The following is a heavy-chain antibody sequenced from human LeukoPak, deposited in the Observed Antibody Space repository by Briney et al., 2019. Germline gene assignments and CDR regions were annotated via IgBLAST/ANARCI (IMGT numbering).Heavy chain of an antibody. V-gene: IGHV4-39*01. J-gene: IGHJ4*02. Sequence: SETLSLTCTVSGGSISSSSYYWGWIRQPPGKGLEWIGSIYYSGSTYYNPSLKSRVTISVGTSKNQFSLKLSSVTAADTAVYYCARQLVVVTNFDYWGQGTLVTVSS. CDR2: IYYSGST. D-gene: IGHD3-22*01. CDR3: ARQLVVVTNFDY. CDR1: GGSISSSSYY.